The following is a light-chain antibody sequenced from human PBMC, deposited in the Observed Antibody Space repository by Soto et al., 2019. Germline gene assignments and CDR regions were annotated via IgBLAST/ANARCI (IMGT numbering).Light chain of an antibody. J-gene: IGLJ3*02. V-gene: IGLV2-23*02. CDR3: SSYVGGGTWV. CDR2: EVN. Sequence: QSALTQTASVSGSPGQSITISCTGTRDDVGAYNLVSWYQQHPGKAPKVLIYEVNKRPSGVSDRFSGSKSANTASLRISGLQAEDEADYYCSSYVGGGTWVFGGGTKLTVL. CDR1: RDDVGAYNL.